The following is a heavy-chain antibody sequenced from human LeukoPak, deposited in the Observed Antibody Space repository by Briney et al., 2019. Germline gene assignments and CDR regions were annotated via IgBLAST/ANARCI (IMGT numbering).Heavy chain of an antibody. J-gene: IGHJ5*01. D-gene: IGHD2/OR15-2a*01. V-gene: IGHV4-4*07. CDR1: GGSISNYY. Sequence: SETLSLTCTISGGSISNYYWSWIRQPAGKGLEWIGRIYASGGTNYNPSLKSRVTMSVDTSKNQFSLKLSSVTAADTAVYYCARGGGAYLRFDPWGQGTLVTVSS. CDR2: IYASGGT. CDR3: ARGGGAYLRFDP.